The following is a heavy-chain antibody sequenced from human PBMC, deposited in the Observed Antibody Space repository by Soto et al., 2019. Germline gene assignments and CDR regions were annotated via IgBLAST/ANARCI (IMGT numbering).Heavy chain of an antibody. Sequence: SETLSRTCTVSGASINSGDYYWSWIRQPPGKGLEWIGYIYYSGSTYYNPSLKSRVTISVDTSKNQFSLKLSSVTAADTAVYYCAGFSEVAANEINWFDPWGQGTLVTVSS. CDR2: IYYSGST. V-gene: IGHV4-30-4*01. CDR3: AGFSEVAANEINWFDP. D-gene: IGHD2-15*01. CDR1: GASINSGDYY. J-gene: IGHJ5*02.